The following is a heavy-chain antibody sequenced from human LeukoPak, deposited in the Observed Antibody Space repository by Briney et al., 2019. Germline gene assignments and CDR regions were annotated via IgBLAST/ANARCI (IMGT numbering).Heavy chain of an antibody. J-gene: IGHJ4*02. CDR1: GGSISSGGYY. D-gene: IGHD6-13*01. V-gene: IGHV4-31*03. CDR2: IYYSGST. Sequence: SSETVSLTCTVSGGSISSGGYYWSWIRQHPGKGLEWIGYIYYSGSTYYNPSLKSRVTISVDTSKNQFSLKLSSVTAADTAVYYCARVGGMGSSWYDFDYWGQGTLVTVSS. CDR3: ARVGGMGSSWYDFDY.